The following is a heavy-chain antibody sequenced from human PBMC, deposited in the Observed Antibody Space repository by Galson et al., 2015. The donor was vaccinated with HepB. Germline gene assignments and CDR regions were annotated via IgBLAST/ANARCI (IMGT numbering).Heavy chain of an antibody. D-gene: IGHD5-24*01. V-gene: IGHV3-7*03. CDR1: GFTFSSYW. CDR3: ARDVSADDYNPGYFDY. Sequence: SLRLSCAASGFTFSSYWMSWVRQAPGKGLEWVANIKQDGSEKYYVDSVKGRFTISRDNAKNSLYLQMNSLRAEDTAVYYCARDVSADDYNPGYFDYWGQGTLVTVSS. CDR2: IKQDGSEK. J-gene: IGHJ4*02.